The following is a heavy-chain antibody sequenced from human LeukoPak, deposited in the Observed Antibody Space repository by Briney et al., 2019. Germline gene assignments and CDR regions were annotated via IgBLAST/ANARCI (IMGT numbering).Heavy chain of an antibody. CDR3: ARDSAGFDP. CDR2: IYYTGST. J-gene: IGHJ5*02. V-gene: IGHV4-39*07. Sequence: SETLSLTCTVSGGSISSSSYYWGWIRQPPGKGLEWIGSIYYTGSTYYNLSLKSRVTISVDTSKSQFSLKLSSVTAADTAVYYCARDSAGFDPWGQGTLVTVSS. CDR1: GGSISSSSYY.